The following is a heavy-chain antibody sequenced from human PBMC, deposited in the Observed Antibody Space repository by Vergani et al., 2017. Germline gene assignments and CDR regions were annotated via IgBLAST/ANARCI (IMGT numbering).Heavy chain of an antibody. D-gene: IGHD3-10*01. Sequence: EVQLVESGGGLVQPGGSLRLSCAASGFTFSSYSMNWVRQAPGKGLEWVSYISSSSSTIYYADSVKGRFTISRDNAKNSLYLQMNSLRAEDTAVYYCARESRGYYYGSGSYYSYWGQGTLVTVSS. CDR3: ARESRGYYYGSGSYYSY. CDR1: GFTFSSYS. V-gene: IGHV3-48*01. J-gene: IGHJ4*02. CDR2: ISSSSSTI.